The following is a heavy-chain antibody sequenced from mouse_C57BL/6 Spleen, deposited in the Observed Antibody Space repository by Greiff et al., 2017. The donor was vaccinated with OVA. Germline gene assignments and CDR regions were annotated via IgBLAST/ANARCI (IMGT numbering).Heavy chain of an antibody. CDR3: ARLLYAMDY. CDR2: IYPGSGNT. Sequence: VQLVESGPELVKPGASVKISCKASGYSFTSYYIHWVKQRPGQGLEWIGWIYPGSGNTKYNEKFKGKATLTADTSSSTAYMQLSSLTSEDSAVYYCARLLYAMDYWGQGTSVTVSS. V-gene: IGHV1-66*01. CDR1: GYSFTSYY. D-gene: IGHD1-1*01. J-gene: IGHJ4*01.